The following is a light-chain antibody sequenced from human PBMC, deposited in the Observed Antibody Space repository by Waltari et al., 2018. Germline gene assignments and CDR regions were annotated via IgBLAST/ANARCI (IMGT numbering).Light chain of an antibody. CDR3: QVWDSSGDLLVI. V-gene: IGLV3-21*02. CDR2: DDS. J-gene: IGLJ2*01. Sequence: SYVLTQPPSVSVAPGQTARITCGGANIEAKSCHRYQQKPGQAPVVVVFDDSDRPSGIPERFSGANSGNTATLTISRVEGGDEADYFCQVWDSSGDLLVIFGGGTKLTVL. CDR1: NIEAKS.